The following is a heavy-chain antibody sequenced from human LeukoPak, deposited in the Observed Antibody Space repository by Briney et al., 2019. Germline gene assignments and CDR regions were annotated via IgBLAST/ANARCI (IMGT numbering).Heavy chain of an antibody. CDR3: ARVWGGYSGYDPPFDY. V-gene: IGHV3-30*04. J-gene: IGHJ4*02. CDR2: ISYDGSNK. CDR1: GFTFSSYA. Sequence: PGRSLRLSCAASGFTFSSYAMHWVRQAPGKGLEWVAVISYDGSNKYYADSVKGRFTISRDNSKNTLYLQMNSLRAEDTAVYYCARVWGGYSGYDPPFDYWSQGTLVTVYS. D-gene: IGHD5-12*01.